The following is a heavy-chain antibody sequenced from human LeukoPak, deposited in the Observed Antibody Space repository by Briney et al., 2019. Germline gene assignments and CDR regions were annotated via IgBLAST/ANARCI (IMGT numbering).Heavy chain of an antibody. CDR2: INSDGSTT. CDR1: GFTFSSYW. Sequence: GGSLRVSCAASGFTFSSYWMHWVRQAPGKGLVWVSRINSDGSTTSYADSVKGRFTIFRDNAKNTLYLQMNSLRAADTAVYYCVRGSDSSSITHWGQGTLVTVSS. D-gene: IGHD6-6*01. J-gene: IGHJ4*02. V-gene: IGHV3-74*01. CDR3: VRGSDSSSITH.